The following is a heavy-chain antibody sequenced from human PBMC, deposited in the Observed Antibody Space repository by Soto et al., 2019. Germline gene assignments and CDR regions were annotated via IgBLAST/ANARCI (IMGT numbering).Heavy chain of an antibody. D-gene: IGHD3-3*01. V-gene: IGHV3-21*01. Sequence: EVQLVESGGGLVKPGGSLRLSCAASGFTFSSYSMNWVRQAPGKGLEWVSSISRSSSYIYYADSVKGRFTISRDNAKNSLYLQMNSLRAEDTAVYYCARDQQLAWLVYGDKRYYFDYWGQGTLVTVSS. CDR2: ISRSSSYI. J-gene: IGHJ4*02. CDR1: GFTFSSYS. CDR3: ARDQQLAWLVYGDKRYYFDY.